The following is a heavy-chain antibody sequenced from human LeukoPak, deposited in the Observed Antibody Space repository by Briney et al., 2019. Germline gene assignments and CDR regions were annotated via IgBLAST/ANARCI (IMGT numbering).Heavy chain of an antibody. CDR3: AKDIVGGGDDY. CDR2: ILEEGKKE. Sequence: PGGSLRLSCEAPGFTFTKVRMSWVPQAPGKGLEWVANILEEGKKENTVDSVRGRFTISRDNTKNSIYLQMGSLRVEDTAVYDCAKDIVGGGDDYWGQGTLVIVSS. V-gene: IGHV3-7*01. J-gene: IGHJ4*02. CDR1: GFTFTKVR. D-gene: IGHD2-21*02.